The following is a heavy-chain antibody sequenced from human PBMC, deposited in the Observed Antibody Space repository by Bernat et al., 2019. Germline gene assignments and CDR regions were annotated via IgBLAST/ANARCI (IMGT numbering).Heavy chain of an antibody. V-gene: IGHV3-48*01. CDR2: INGSGSLI. D-gene: IGHD3-3*01. J-gene: IGHJ4*02. CDR3: ARLTRRQILGN. Sequence: EVQLVESGGDLVQPGGSLRLSCVASGFTFSIYSMNWVRQAPGKGLEWVSYINGSGSLIYYADSVKGRFTISRDNAKNSLFLQMNSLRAEDTAVYYCARLTRRQILGNWGQGTLVTVSS. CDR1: GFTFSIYS.